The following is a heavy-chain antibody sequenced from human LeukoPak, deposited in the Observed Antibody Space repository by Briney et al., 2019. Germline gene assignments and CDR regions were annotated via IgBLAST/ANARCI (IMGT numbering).Heavy chain of an antibody. CDR3: ARESPAYSSSFYFDY. D-gene: IGHD6-13*01. V-gene: IGHV4-4*07. CDR1: GGSISSYY. Sequence: KPSETLSLTCTVSGGSISSYYWSWMRQPAGKGLEWIGRIYTSGSTNYNPSLKSRVTMSVDTSKNQFSLKLSSVTAADTAVYYCARESPAYSSSFYFDYWGQGTLVTVSS. J-gene: IGHJ4*02. CDR2: IYTSGST.